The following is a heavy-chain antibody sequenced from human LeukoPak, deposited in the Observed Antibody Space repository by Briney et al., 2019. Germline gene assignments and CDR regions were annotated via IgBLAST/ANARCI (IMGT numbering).Heavy chain of an antibody. V-gene: IGHV3-30*18. Sequence: GGSLRLSCAASGLTFSSYSMNWVRQAPGKGLEWVAVISYDGSNKYYADSVKGRFTISRDNSKNTLYLQMNSLRAEDTAVYYCAKELLWFGELSPFDYWGQGTLVTVSS. CDR3: AKELLWFGELSPFDY. CDR2: ISYDGSNK. CDR1: GLTFSSYS. D-gene: IGHD3-10*01. J-gene: IGHJ4*02.